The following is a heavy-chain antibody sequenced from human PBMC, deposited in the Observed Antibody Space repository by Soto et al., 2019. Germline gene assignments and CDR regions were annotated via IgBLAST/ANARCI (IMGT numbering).Heavy chain of an antibody. D-gene: IGHD6-13*01. CDR2: IYPGDSDT. V-gene: IGHV5-51*01. J-gene: IGHJ4*02. CDR3: ARHGAGFDY. CDR1: GYGFTTYW. Sequence: PGESLKISCKASGYGFTTYWIAWVRQMPGKGLEWMGIIYPGDSDTKCSPAFQGQVTISADKSISTAFLQWSSLKASDTAMYYCARHGAGFDYWGQGTLVTVSS.